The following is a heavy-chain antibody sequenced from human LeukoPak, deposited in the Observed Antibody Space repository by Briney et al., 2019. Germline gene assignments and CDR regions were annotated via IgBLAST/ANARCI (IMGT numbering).Heavy chain of an antibody. J-gene: IGHJ4*02. Sequence: GGSLRLSCAASGFTFSDYYMSWIRQAPGKGLEWVSYISSGSTIYYADSVKGRFTISRDNAKNSLYLQMNSLRAEDTAVYYCARGDIAAALEFDYWGQGTLVTVSS. CDR3: ARGDIAAALEFDY. V-gene: IGHV3-11*01. D-gene: IGHD6-13*01. CDR1: GFTFSDYY. CDR2: ISSGSTI.